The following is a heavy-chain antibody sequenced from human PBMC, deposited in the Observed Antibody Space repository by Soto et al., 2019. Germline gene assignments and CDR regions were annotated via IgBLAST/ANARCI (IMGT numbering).Heavy chain of an antibody. CDR2: ISAYNGNT. V-gene: IGHV1-18*01. Sequence: GASVKVSCKASGYTFTSYGISWVRQAPGQGLEWMGWISAYNGNTNYAQKLQGRVTMTTDTSTSTAYMELRSLRSDDTAVYYCVRGGRLSKGDRGKPLRFLEWLLFDYWGQGTLVTVSS. CDR3: VRGGRLSKGDRGKPLRFLEWLLFDY. CDR1: GYTFTSYG. D-gene: IGHD3-3*01. J-gene: IGHJ4*02.